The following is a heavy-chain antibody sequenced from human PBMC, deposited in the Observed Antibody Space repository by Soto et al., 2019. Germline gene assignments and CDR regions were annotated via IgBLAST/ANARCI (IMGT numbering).Heavy chain of an antibody. CDR3: ARATPAGYGYTTSDF. J-gene: IGHJ4*02. Sequence: GASVKVSCKASGYTFNIYGFSWVRQAPGQGLEWMGWINSYNGNTDYPQKFQGRVTMTTDTSTNTAYMELGSLTSGDTAVYYCARATPAGYGYTTSDFWGQGTLVTVSS. CDR2: INSYNGNT. D-gene: IGHD5-18*01. V-gene: IGHV1-18*01. CDR1: GYTFNIYG.